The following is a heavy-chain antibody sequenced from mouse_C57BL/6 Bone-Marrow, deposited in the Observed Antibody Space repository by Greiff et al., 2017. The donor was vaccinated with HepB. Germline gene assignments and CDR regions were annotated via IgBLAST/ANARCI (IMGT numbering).Heavy chain of an antibody. CDR1: GYSITSDY. CDR3: ARSLDYYGSSYYAMDY. CDR2: ISYSGST. Sequence: EVQRVESGPGLAKPSQTLSLTCSVTGYSITSDYWNWIRKFPGNKLEYMGYISYSGSTYYNPSLKSRISITRDTSKNQYYLQLNSVTTEDTATYYCARSLDYYGSSYYAMDYWGQGTSVTVSS. D-gene: IGHD1-1*01. V-gene: IGHV3-8*01. J-gene: IGHJ4*01.